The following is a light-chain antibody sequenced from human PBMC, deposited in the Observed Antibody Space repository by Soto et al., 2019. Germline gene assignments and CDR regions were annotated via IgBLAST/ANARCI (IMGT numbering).Light chain of an antibody. CDR1: TSNIGTNY. CDR2: RNN. J-gene: IGLJ1*01. Sequence: QSVLTPPPSASGTPGQRVTISCSGSTSNIGTNYVYWYHQLPGTAPKLLISRNNQRPSGVPDRFSGSKSGTSASLAISGLRSEDEGDYYCAAWDDSLSGHYVFGTGTKVTVL. V-gene: IGLV1-47*01. CDR3: AAWDDSLSGHYV.